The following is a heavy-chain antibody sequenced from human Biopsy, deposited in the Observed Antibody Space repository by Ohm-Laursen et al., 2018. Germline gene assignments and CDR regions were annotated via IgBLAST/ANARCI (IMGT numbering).Heavy chain of an antibody. CDR1: GYSFNDYF. J-gene: IGHJ4*02. CDR2: VHPNSGAT. CDR3: ARDRMTDVFGGPTRTDVFDS. Sequence: ASVKVSCKASGYSFNDYFIHWVRQSPGQGLEWMGWVHPNSGATNSAEKFRGRVTLTRDTSIGAVYIELRRLKSDDAAVYYCARDRMTDVFGGPTRTDVFDSWGQGTPVTVSS. V-gene: IGHV1-2*02. D-gene: IGHD3-10*01.